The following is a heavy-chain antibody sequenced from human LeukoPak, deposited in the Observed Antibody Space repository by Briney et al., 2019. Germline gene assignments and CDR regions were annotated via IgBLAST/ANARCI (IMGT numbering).Heavy chain of an antibody. CDR1: GXTFSSHG. D-gene: IGHD5-12*01. CDR3: AKGGPLQWLRFDY. V-gene: IGHV3-33*06. CDR2: TWYDGSTK. J-gene: IGHJ4*02. Sequence: PGGSLRLSCVASGXTFSSHGXXWXXXAXGXGLXWVXVTWYDGSTKYYADSVKGRFTISRDNSKNTLYLQMNSLRAEDTAVYYCAKGGPLQWLRFDYWGQGTLVTVSS.